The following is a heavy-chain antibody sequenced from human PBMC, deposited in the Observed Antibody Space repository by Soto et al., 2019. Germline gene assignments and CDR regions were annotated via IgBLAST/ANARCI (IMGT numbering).Heavy chain of an antibody. D-gene: IGHD3-9*01. CDR2: ISPKSGGT. Sequence: ASVQVSCKASGYSFIDYYMHWVRQAPGQGFEWMGRISPKSGGTNYAQKFEGRVTMTWDTSLNTAYMELSSLISEDTAVYYCARPPGYISDWYYFDLWGQGTLVTVSS. V-gene: IGHV1-2*02. CDR1: GYSFIDYY. J-gene: IGHJ4*02. CDR3: ARPPGYISDWYYFDL.